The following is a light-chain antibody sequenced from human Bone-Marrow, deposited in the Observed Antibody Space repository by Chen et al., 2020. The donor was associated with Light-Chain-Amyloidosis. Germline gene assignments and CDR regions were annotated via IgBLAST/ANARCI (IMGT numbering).Light chain of an antibody. J-gene: IGLJ2*01. Sequence: QSALTQPASVAGSVGKSITISCTGTSTDVGHYNLVSWYQQHPGEAPKLMISEDSERPSGVSNRFSGSKSGNTASLTISGLQTEDQADYYCCSSSDTDTLIFGTGTRLTV. V-gene: IGLV2-23*01. CDR3: CSSSDTDTLI. CDR1: STDVGHYNL. CDR2: EDS.